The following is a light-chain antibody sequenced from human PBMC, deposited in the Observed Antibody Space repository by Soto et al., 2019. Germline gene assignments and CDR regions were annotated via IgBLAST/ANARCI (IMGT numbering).Light chain of an antibody. CDR3: QLYDNSQWT. Sequence: EIVLMQSPGTLSLSPGERATLSCRASQSVSSSFLAWYQQKPGQAPRLLIYGATSRATGFPDRFSGSGSGTDSTLTISRLEPEDFAVYYCQLYDNSQWTLAQGTKVDIK. CDR1: QSVSSSF. CDR2: GAT. J-gene: IGKJ1*01. V-gene: IGKV3-20*01.